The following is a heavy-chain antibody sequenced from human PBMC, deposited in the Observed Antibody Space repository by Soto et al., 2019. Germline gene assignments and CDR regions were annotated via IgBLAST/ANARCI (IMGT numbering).Heavy chain of an antibody. J-gene: IGHJ4*02. CDR2: IRSKAYGGTT. V-gene: IGHV3-49*03. CDR1: GFTFGDYA. D-gene: IGHD5-18*01. Sequence: PGGSLRLSCTASGFTFGDYAMSWFRQAPGKGLEWVGFIRSKAYGGTTEYAASVKGRFTISRDDSKSIAYLQMNSLKTEDTAVYYCTRGGIQLWLTWADGGGNWGQGTLVTVSS. CDR3: TRGGIQLWLTWADGGGN.